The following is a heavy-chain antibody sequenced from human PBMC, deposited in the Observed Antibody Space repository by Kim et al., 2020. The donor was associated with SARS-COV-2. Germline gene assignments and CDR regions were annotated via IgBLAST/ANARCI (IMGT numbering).Heavy chain of an antibody. CDR3: ARGLMIAAAVHFYYYMVV. J-gene: IGHJ6*03. CDR2: IYTNGNT. D-gene: IGHD3-22*01. V-gene: IGHV4-4*07. CDR1: GGSINTYY. Sequence: SETLSLTCTVSGGSINTYYWSWIRQPAGKRLEWIGRIYTNGNTNYNPSLKSRVTMSVDTSKNQFSLRLTSLTAADTAVYFCARGLMIAAAVHFYYYMVVWGKGTTVTVSS.